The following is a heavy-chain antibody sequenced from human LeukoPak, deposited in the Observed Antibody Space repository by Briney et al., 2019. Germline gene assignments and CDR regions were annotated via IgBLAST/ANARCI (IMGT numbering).Heavy chain of an antibody. CDR1: GGSFSGYY. J-gene: IGHJ4*02. D-gene: IGHD3-10*01. V-gene: IGHV4-34*01. Sequence: PSETLSLTCAVYGGSFSGYYWSWIRQPPGKGLEWIGEINHSGSTNYNPSLKSRVTISVDTSKHQFSLKLSSVTAADTAVYYCARGEVRVRGVITPFDYWGQGTLVTVSS. CDR2: INHSGST. CDR3: ARGEVRVRGVITPFDY.